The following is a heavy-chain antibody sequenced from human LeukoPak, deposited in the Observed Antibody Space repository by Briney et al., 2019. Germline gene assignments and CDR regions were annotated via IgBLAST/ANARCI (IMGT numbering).Heavy chain of an antibody. CDR2: IKHSGRA. D-gene: IGHD2-15*01. J-gene: IGHJ6*04. Sequence: SETLSLTRAVYGGGLRGFYWGLVRPPPGEGAGWVWGIKHSGRAHYNPSLKSRVTISVDTSKNQFSLKLSSVTAADTAVYYCARFPTKNCSGGSCYPNLGYYYYGMDVWGKGTTVTVSS. V-gene: IGHV4-34*01. CDR3: ARFPTKNCSGGSCYPNLGYYYYGMDV. CDR1: GGGLRGFY.